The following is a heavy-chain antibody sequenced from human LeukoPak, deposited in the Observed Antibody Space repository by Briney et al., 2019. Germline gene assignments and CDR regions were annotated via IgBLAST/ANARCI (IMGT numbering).Heavy chain of an antibody. Sequence: GSLRLSCAASAFTISDYWMSWVRQTPGKGLEWVANIKQDGSEKYYVGSVKGRFSISRDNVKNALYLQMNGLRVEDTGVYYCVRGAYYAAYWGQGTLVTVSS. J-gene: IGHJ4*02. CDR3: VRGAYYAAY. CDR1: AFTISDYW. CDR2: IKQDGSEK. V-gene: IGHV3-7*01. D-gene: IGHD2/OR15-2a*01.